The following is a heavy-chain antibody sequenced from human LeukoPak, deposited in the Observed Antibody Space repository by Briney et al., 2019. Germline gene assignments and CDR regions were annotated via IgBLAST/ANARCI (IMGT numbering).Heavy chain of an antibody. CDR3: AREILKGAFDY. J-gene: IGHJ4*02. Sequence: GGSLRLSCAASGFTFSSYAMHWVRQAPGKGLEWVSYISSSSSTIYYADSVKGRFTISRDSAKNSLYLQMSSLRAEDTAVYYCAREILKGAFDYWGQGTLVTVSS. V-gene: IGHV3-48*04. CDR2: ISSSSSTI. CDR1: GFTFSSYA.